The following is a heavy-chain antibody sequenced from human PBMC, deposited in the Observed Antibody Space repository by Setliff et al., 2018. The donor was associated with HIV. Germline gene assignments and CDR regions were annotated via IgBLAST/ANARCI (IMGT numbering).Heavy chain of an antibody. CDR2: INPNTGNT. J-gene: IGHJ4*02. CDR3: AKDEAQRGYSYGYYFDY. Sequence: GASVKVSCKASGYTFTGYFIHWVRQAPGQGFEWMGWINPNTGNTHYPPSFQGRVTMTRDTSISTAYMDLSRLRSDDTAVYYCAKDEAQRGYSYGYYFDYWGQGTLVTVSS. V-gene: IGHV1-2*02. D-gene: IGHD5-18*01. CDR1: GYTFTGYF.